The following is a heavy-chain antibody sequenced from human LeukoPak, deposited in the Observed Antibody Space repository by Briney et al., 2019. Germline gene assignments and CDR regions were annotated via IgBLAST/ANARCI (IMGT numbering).Heavy chain of an antibody. CDR3: ARGAGYNYPYYFDY. V-gene: IGHV3-23*01. D-gene: IGHD5-24*01. Sequence: GGSLRLSCLTSGFTFSTNAMSWVRQAPGKGLEWISGISGSGASTYYADSVTGRFTISRDNSRNTLYLQMNSLRAEDTAVYYCARGAGYNYPYYFDYWGQGTLVTVSS. CDR2: ISGSGAST. J-gene: IGHJ4*02. CDR1: GFTFSTNA.